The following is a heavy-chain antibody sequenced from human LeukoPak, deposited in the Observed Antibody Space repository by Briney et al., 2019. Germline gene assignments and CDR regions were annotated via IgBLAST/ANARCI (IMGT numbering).Heavy chain of an antibody. Sequence: SETLSLTCAVYGGSFSDHCWTCIRQSTGKGLEWIGEINRSGSTNYNPSLKRGVTVSVDTSKNQFSLKLSSVTAADTAVYYCARYYYDSTRDAFDIWGQGTMVTVSS. CDR1: GGSFSDHC. V-gene: IGHV4-34*01. CDR3: ARYYYDSTRDAFDI. CDR2: INRSGST. D-gene: IGHD3-22*01. J-gene: IGHJ3*02.